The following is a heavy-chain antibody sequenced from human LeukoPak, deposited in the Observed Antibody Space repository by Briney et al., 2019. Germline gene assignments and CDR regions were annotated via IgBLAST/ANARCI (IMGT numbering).Heavy chain of an antibody. CDR3: ARGSRSFDWLRSYFDF. CDR2: VDPEDTET. J-gene: IGHJ4*02. CDR1: GYTFTDYY. Sequence: ASVKVSCKACGYTFTDYYIHWVQQAPGKGLEWLGRVDPEDTETIYARKFQGRVTITADTSTDTAYLDLTSVRSEDTAVYYCARGSRSFDWLRSYFDFWGQGTLVTVSS. D-gene: IGHD3-9*01. V-gene: IGHV1-69-2*01.